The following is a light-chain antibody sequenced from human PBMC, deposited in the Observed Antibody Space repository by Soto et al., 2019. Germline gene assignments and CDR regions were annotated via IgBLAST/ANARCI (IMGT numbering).Light chain of an antibody. CDR2: EVS. V-gene: IGLV2-14*01. CDR1: SSDIGGYNY. CDR3: SSYTSSSTPLV. Sequence: QSVLTQPASVSGSPGQSITISCTGTSSDIGGYNYVSWYQQHPGKAPKLMIYEVSNRPSGVSIRFSGSKSGNTASLTISGRQTEDEADYYCSSYTSSSTPLVFGGGTKVTVL. J-gene: IGLJ3*02.